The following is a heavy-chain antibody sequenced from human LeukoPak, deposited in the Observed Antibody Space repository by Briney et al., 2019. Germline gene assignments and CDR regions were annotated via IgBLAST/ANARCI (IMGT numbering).Heavy chain of an antibody. CDR3: ATEYSGSHSNYYYMDV. Sequence: GGSLRLSCAVSEFSFSRFGMTWVRQAPGKGLEWGSSNSSSSSDIYYVDSVKGRFTISRDNSKNSLYLQMNSLRAEDTAVYYFATEYSGSHSNYYYMDVWGKGTTVTVSS. D-gene: IGHD5-12*01. CDR1: EFSFSRFG. CDR2: NSSSSSDI. V-gene: IGHV3-21*01. J-gene: IGHJ6*03.